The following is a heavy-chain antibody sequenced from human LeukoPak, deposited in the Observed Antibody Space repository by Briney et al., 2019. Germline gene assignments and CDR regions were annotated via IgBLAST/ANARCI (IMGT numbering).Heavy chain of an antibody. Sequence: SETLSLTCTVSGGSISSYYWSWIRQPPGKGLEWIGYIYYSGSTNYNPSLKSRVTISVDKSKNQFSLKLSSVTAADTAVYYCARGNSSGWPYYFDYWGQGTLVTVSS. CDR1: GGSISSYY. CDR3: ARGNSSGWPYYFDY. CDR2: IYYSGST. V-gene: IGHV4-59*12. J-gene: IGHJ4*02. D-gene: IGHD6-19*01.